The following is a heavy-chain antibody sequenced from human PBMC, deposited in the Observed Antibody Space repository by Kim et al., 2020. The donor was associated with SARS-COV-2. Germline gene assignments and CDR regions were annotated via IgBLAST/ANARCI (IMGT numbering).Heavy chain of an antibody. V-gene: IGHV4-59*01. CDR2: IYYSGST. D-gene: IGHD6-19*01. Sequence: SETLSLTCTVSGGSISTYYWSWIRQPPGKGLEWIGYIYYSGSTNYNPSLKSRVTISVDTSKNQFSLKLSSVIAADTAVYYCARDEKVRQYSSGWYHYYYGMDVGGQGTTVSVSS. CDR1: GGSISTYY. J-gene: IGHJ6*02. CDR3: ARDEKVRQYSSGWYHYYYGMDV.